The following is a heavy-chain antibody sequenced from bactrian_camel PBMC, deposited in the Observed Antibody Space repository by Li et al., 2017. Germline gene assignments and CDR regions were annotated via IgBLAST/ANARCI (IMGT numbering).Heavy chain of an antibody. V-gene: IGHV3S53*01. Sequence: ESGGGTAQAGRSLRLSCAASGNTYSLNCLGWFRQAPGKEREGLAVIRSDGILAYKESVRGRFTISGDIAKNTLYLEMTNLEPEDTAMYYCAADPQWAASLSRSLSTRDFSYWGQGTQVTVS. CDR3: AADPQWAASLSRSLSTRDFSY. CDR1: GNTYSLNC. D-gene: IGHD2*01. CDR2: IRSDGIL. J-gene: IGHJ6*01.